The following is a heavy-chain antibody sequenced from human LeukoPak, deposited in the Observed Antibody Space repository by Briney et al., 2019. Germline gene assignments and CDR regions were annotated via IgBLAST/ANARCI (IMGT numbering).Heavy chain of an antibody. D-gene: IGHD6-13*01. V-gene: IGHV3-30*02. CDR3: ARDRLAAAADAFDI. J-gene: IGHJ3*02. CDR2: IRYDGSNK. CDR1: GFTFSSYG. Sequence: GGSQRLSCAASGFTFSSYGMHWVRQAPGKGLEWVAFIRYDGSNKYYADSVKGRFTISRDNSKNTLYLQMKSLRAEDTAVYYCARDRLAAAADAFDIWGQGTMVTVSS.